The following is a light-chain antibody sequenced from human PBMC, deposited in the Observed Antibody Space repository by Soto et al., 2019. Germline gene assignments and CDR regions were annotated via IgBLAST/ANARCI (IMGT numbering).Light chain of an antibody. CDR2: EVN. CDR1: ISDIGAYDY. V-gene: IGLV2-14*01. J-gene: IGLJ1*01. CDR3: LSFTTTRPHV. Sequence: QSALTEPSSLSGSPGQSIPISCTGTISDIGAYDYVSWFQQHPGKAPKLMISEVNNRPSGVSNRFSGSKSGNTAYLTISGLQVEDEAEYLCLSFTTTRPHVFGTGTKVTVL.